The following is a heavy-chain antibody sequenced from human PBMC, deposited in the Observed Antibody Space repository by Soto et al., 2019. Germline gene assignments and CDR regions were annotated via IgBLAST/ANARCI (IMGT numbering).Heavy chain of an antibody. V-gene: IGHV3-23*01. D-gene: IGHD6-13*01. Sequence: GGSLRLSCAASGFTFSSYAMSWVRQAPGKGLEWVSAISGSGGSTYYADSVKGRFTISRDNSKNTLYLQMNSLRAEDTAVYYCARHPGSSSSWHFDYWGQGTLVTVSS. J-gene: IGHJ4*02. CDR2: ISGSGGST. CDR3: ARHPGSSSSWHFDY. CDR1: GFTFSSYA.